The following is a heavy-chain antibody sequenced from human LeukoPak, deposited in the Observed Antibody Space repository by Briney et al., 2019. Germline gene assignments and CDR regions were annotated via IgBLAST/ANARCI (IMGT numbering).Heavy chain of an antibody. V-gene: IGHV3-7*01. D-gene: IGHD3-22*01. Sequence: GGSLRLSCAASRFTFSNYWMSWVRQAPGKGLEWVANIKLDGSEKYYVDSVKGRFTISRDNAKKSLYLQMNSLRAEDTAVYYCARGGQRGYYSYYYYYMDVWGKGTTVTVSS. CDR3: ARGGQRGYYSYYYYYMDV. J-gene: IGHJ6*03. CDR1: RFTFSNYW. CDR2: IKLDGSEK.